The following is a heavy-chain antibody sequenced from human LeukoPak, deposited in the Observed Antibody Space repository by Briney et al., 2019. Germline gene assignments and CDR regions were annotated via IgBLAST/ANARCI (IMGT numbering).Heavy chain of an antibody. V-gene: IGHV3-53*01. Sequence: GGSLRLSCVASGLSVRGSYMSWVRQAPGKGLEWVSVIYSGDRTYYADSVKGRFTISRDTSKNALYLQMNNLRADDTAMYYCTRDLTGTTWSENDYWGQGTLVTISS. D-gene: IGHD6-13*01. CDR2: IYSGDRT. J-gene: IGHJ4*02. CDR3: TRDLTGTTWSENDY. CDR1: GLSVRGSY.